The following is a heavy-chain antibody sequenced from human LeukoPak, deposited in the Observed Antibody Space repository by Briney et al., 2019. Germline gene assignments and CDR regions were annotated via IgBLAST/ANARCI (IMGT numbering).Heavy chain of an antibody. J-gene: IGHJ4*02. CDR1: GFTFSTYA. D-gene: IGHD4-17*01. CDR2: ISGNAGTT. CDR3: ATKNDYGDYPYS. V-gene: IGHV3-23*01. Sequence: PGGSLRLSCAASGFTFSTYAMDWVRQAPGKGLERVSVISGNAGTTFYAYSVEGRFTISRDNSKNTLYLQMNSLRAEDTAVYYCATKNDYGDYPYSWGQGTLVTVSS.